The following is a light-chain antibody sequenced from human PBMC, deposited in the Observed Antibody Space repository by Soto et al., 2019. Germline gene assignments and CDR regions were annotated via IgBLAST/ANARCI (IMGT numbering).Light chain of an antibody. CDR1: QSVGST. V-gene: IGKV3-15*01. J-gene: IGKJ1*01. CDR2: DAS. Sequence: EKVMTQSQVTLPVSPGERATLSCRASQSVGSTLAWYQQKPGQPPRLLIYDASTRATGIPARFSGSGSGTEFTLTISSLQSEAFAVYYCQQYNTWPRTFGQGTKVDIK. CDR3: QQYNTWPRT.